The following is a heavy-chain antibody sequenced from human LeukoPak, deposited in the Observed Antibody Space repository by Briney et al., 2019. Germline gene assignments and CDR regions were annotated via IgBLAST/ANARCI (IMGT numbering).Heavy chain of an antibody. V-gene: IGHV3-23*01. CDR3: ARWGNDYSQFDC. D-gene: IGHD4-11*01. J-gene: IGHJ4*02. Sequence: PGGSLRLSCAASGFTLNNDAMTRVRQAPGKGLEWVSDVSGSGNNTNYADSVKGRFTISRDNSKNTLFLQMNSLRTEDRAVYFCARWGNDYSQFDCWGQGTLVTVS. CDR2: VSGSGNNT. CDR1: GFTLNNDA.